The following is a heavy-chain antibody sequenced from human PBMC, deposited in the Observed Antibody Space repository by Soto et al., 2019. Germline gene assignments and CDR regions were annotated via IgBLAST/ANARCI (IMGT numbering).Heavy chain of an antibody. D-gene: IGHD7-27*01. Sequence: EVQLVESGGGLVQPGGSLRLSCAASGFTLSDHYMDWVRQAPGKGLEWVGRTRNKANSYTTEYAASVKGRFTISRDDSENSLCLQMNSLKTDDTAVYYCTRGAGEHQKLEGYYYGLDVWGLGTTVTVSS. CDR2: TRNKANSYTT. CDR3: TRGAGEHQKLEGYYYGLDV. V-gene: IGHV3-72*01. J-gene: IGHJ6*02. CDR1: GFTLSDHY.